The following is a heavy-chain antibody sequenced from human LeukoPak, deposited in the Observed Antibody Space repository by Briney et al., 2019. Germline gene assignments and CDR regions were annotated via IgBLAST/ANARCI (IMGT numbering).Heavy chain of an antibody. CDR3: ARGAFSGPHLFDI. CDR2: IYYSGST. V-gene: IGHV4-31*03. J-gene: IGHJ3*02. D-gene: IGHD5-12*01. Sequence: SQTLSLTCTVSGGSISSGGYYWSWIRQHPGKGLEWIGYIYYSGSTYYNPSLKSRVTISVDTSKNQFSLKLSSVTAADTAVYYCARGAFSGPHLFDIWGQGTMVTVSS. CDR1: GGSISSGGYY.